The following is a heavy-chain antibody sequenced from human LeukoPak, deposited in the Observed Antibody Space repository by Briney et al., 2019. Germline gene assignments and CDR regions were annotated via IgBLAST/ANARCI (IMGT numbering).Heavy chain of an antibody. Sequence: GGSLRLSCAASGFTFDDYGMSWVRQAPGKGLEWVSGINWNGGSTGYADSVKGRFTISRDTSKNTLYLQMSSLRAEDTAVYYCAKDPRRILGSFEIWGQGTMVTVS. CDR2: INWNGGST. V-gene: IGHV3-20*04. CDR3: AKDPRRILGSFEI. CDR1: GFTFDDYG. D-gene: IGHD2/OR15-2a*01. J-gene: IGHJ3*02.